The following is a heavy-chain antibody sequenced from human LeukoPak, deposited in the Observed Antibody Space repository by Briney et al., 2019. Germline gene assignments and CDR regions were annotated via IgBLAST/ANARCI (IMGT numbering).Heavy chain of an antibody. J-gene: IGHJ4*02. CDR3: ARHPSRVAVSGTGFDH. CDR1: GGSISSGDYY. V-gene: IGHV4-30-4*08. Sequence: SQTLSLTCTVSGGSISSGDYYWSWIRQPPGKGLEWIGYIYYSGSTYYNPSLKSRVTISVDTSKNQFSLKLSSVTAADTAVYYCARHPSRVAVSGTGFDHWGQGSPVTVSS. D-gene: IGHD6-19*01. CDR2: IYYSGST.